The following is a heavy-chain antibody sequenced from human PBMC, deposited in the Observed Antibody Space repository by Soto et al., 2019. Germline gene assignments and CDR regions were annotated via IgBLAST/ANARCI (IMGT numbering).Heavy chain of an antibody. CDR2: TYYRSKWYN. J-gene: IGHJ5*01. Sequence: KQSQTLSLTCAISGDSVSSNSAAWNWIRQSPSRGLEWLGRTYYRSKWYNDYAVSVKSRITINPDTSKNQFSLQLNSVTPEETAEDYGARDRAGGVRENWFDSWGQGTLVTVSS. CDR1: GDSVSSNSAA. V-gene: IGHV6-1*01. D-gene: IGHD3-3*01. CDR3: ARDRAGGVRENWFDS.